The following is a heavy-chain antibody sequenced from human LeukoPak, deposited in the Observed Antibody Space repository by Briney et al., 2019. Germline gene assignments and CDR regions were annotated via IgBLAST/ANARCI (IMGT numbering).Heavy chain of an antibody. Sequence: SVTLSLTCAISGGSVSSASYYWSWIRLPPGKGLEWIGFIYYSVITNYNPSLKTRVTMSLDTSKNQFSLKLSSVTAADTAVYYCARDRGWELFDYWGQGTLVTVPS. V-gene: IGHV4-61*01. CDR1: GGSVSSASYY. CDR3: ARDRGWELFDY. J-gene: IGHJ4*02. CDR2: IYYSVIT. D-gene: IGHD1-7*01.